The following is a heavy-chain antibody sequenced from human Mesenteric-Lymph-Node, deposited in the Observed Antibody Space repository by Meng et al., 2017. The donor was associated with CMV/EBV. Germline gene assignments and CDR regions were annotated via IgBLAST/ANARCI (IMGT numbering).Heavy chain of an antibody. CDR2: IYYSGST. CDR1: GGSISSSSYY. Sequence: SETLSLTCTVSGGSISSSSYYWGWIRQPPGKGLEWIGSIYYSGSTYYNPSLKSRVTISVDTSKNQFSLKLSSVTAADTAVYYCARAPTGITGTDVDNWFDPWGQGTLVTVSS. V-gene: IGHV4-39*07. J-gene: IGHJ5*02. CDR3: ARAPTGITGTDVDNWFDP. D-gene: IGHD1-7*01.